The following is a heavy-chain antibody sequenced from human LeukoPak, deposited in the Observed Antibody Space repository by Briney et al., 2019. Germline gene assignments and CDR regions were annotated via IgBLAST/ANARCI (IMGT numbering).Heavy chain of an antibody. V-gene: IGHV4-61*01. J-gene: IGHJ6*02. Sequence: PSETLSLTCTVSGGSISSSSYYWSWIRQPPGKGLEWIGYIYYSGSTNYNPSLKSRVTISVDTSKNQFSLKLSSVTAADTAVYYCARVWFGENGIPHREYYYYGMDVWGQGTTVTVSS. D-gene: IGHD3-10*01. CDR1: GGSISSSSYY. CDR2: IYYSGST. CDR3: ARVWFGENGIPHREYYYYGMDV.